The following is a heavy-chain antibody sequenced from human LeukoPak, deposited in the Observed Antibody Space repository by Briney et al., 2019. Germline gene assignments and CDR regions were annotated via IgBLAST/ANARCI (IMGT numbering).Heavy chain of an antibody. V-gene: IGHV4-4*07. CDR2: IYTSGST. CDR3: ARARNYYDSSGYYRFDP. CDR1: GGSISSYY. D-gene: IGHD3-22*01. Sequence: PSETLSLTCTVSGGSISSYYWSWIRQPAGKGLEWLGRIYTSGSTNYNPSLKSRVTMSVDTSKNQFSLKLSSVTAGDTAVYDCARARNYYDSSGYYRFDPWGQGTLVTVSS. J-gene: IGHJ5*02.